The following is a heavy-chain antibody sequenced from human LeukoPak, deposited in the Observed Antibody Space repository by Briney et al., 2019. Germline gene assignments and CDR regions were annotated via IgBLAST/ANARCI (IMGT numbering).Heavy chain of an antibody. CDR1: GGSFSGYY. V-gene: IGHV4-34*01. Sequence: SETLSHTCAVYGGSFSGYYWSWIRQPPGKGLEWIGEINHSGSTNYNPSLKSRVTISVDTSKNQFSLKLSSVTAADTAVYYCARVRSFWTRYYYYMDVWGKGTTVTVSS. CDR3: ARVRSFWTRYYYYMDV. CDR2: INHSGST. J-gene: IGHJ6*03. D-gene: IGHD3/OR15-3a*01.